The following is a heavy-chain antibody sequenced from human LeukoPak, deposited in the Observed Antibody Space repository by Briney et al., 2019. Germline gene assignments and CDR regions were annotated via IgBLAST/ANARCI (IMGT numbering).Heavy chain of an antibody. V-gene: IGHV1-46*01. D-gene: IGHD6-13*01. CDR3: ARSPKGIALD. CDR1: GGTFSSYA. Sequence: ASVKVSCKASGGTFSSYAISWVRQAPGQGLEWMGIINPSGGSTSYAQKFQGRVTVTRDTSTSTVYMELSSLRSEDTAVYYCARSPKGIALDWGQGTLVTVSS. CDR2: INPSGGST. J-gene: IGHJ4*02.